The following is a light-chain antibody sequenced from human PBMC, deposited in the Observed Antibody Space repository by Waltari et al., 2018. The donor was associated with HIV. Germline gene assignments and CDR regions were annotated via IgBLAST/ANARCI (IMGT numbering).Light chain of an antibody. CDR1: NIDRKR. J-gene: IGLJ2*01. CDR2: YDN. Sequence: LTQPPSLSVAPGETATITCGATNIDRKRGHWNQQKAGQAPVVVMSYDNDRPAGIAGRFSGFNSGHTASLIITRVGAGDEADYYCQVWDSATDHVLFGGGTRLTVL. CDR3: QVWDSATDHVL. V-gene: IGLV3-21*04.